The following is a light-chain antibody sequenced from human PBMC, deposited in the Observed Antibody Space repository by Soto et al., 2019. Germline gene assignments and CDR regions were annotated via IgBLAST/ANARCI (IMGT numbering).Light chain of an antibody. V-gene: IGKV1-27*01. Sequence: DIQMAQSPSSLSASIGDRVTITCRASQGISEYLAWYQQRPRNAPNLLIYGASILQSGVPSRFSGSGSGTHFTLTISSLQPEDVATYYCHSYNSIPRTFGQGTTVEIK. CDR2: GAS. J-gene: IGKJ1*01. CDR3: HSYNSIPRT. CDR1: QGISEY.